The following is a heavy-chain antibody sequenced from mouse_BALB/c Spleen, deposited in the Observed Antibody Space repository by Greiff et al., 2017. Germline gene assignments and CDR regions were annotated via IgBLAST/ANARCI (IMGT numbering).Heavy chain of an antibody. CDR2: INSNGGST. J-gene: IGHJ3*01. D-gene: IGHD2-1*01. CDR1: GFTFSSYG. Sequence: DVKLVESGGGLVQPGGSLKLSCAASGFTFSSYGMSWVRQTPDKRLELVATINSNGGSTYYPDSVKGRFTISRDNAKNTLYLQMSSLKSEDTAMYYCARDDGNYGFAYWGQGTLVTVSA. CDR3: ARDDGNYGFAY. V-gene: IGHV5-6-3*01.